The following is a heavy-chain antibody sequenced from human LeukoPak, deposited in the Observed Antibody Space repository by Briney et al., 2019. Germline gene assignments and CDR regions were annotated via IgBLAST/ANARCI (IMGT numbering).Heavy chain of an antibody. CDR1: GFTFSSYG. J-gene: IGHJ6*02. D-gene: IGHD3-16*01. CDR3: AKGELWTYYYYYYGMDV. Sequence: GGSLRLSRTASGFTFSSYGMHWVRQAPGKGLEWVAFIRYDGSNKYYADSVKGRFTISRDNSKNTLYLQMNSLRAEDTAVYYCAKGELWTYYYYYYGMDVWGQGTTVTVSS. V-gene: IGHV3-30*02. CDR2: IRYDGSNK.